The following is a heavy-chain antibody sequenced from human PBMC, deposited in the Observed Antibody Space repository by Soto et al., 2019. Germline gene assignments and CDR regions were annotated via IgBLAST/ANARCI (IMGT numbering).Heavy chain of an antibody. J-gene: IGHJ5*02. D-gene: IGHD4-17*01. CDR2: IYYSGST. V-gene: IGHV4-31*03. CDR1: GGSISSGGYY. CDR3: ARVIYGPTNWFDP. Sequence: PSETLSLTCTVSGGSISSGGYYWSWIRQHPGKGLEWIGYIYYSGSTYYNPSLKSRVTISVDTSKNQFSLKLSSVTAADTAVYYCARVIYGPTNWFDPWGQGTLVTVSS.